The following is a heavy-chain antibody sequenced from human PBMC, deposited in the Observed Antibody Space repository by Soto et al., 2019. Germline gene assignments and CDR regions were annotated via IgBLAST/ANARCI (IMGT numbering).Heavy chain of an antibody. D-gene: IGHD2-2*01. CDR3: ARVRLGYCSSTSCYGGEQYYYYGMDV. V-gene: IGHV1-69*13. Sequence: SVKVSCTASGGTFSSYAISWVRQAPGQGLEWMGGIIPIFGTANYAQKFQGRVTITADESTSTAYMELSSLRSEDTAVYYCARVRLGYCSSTSCYGGEQYYYYGMDVWGQGTTVTVSS. CDR2: IIPIFGTA. CDR1: GGTFSSYA. J-gene: IGHJ6*02.